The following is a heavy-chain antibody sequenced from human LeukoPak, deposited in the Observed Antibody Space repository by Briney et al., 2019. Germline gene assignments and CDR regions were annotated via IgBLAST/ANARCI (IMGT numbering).Heavy chain of an antibody. CDR2: IWYDGSNK. Sequence: GRSLRLSCAASGFTFSSYGMHWVRQAPGKGLEWVAVIWYDGSNKYYADSVKGRFTISRDNSKNTLYLQMNSLRAEDTAVYYCAREFVTRGAFDIWGQGTMVTVSS. J-gene: IGHJ3*02. D-gene: IGHD2-21*01. V-gene: IGHV3-33*01. CDR1: GFTFSSYG. CDR3: AREFVTRGAFDI.